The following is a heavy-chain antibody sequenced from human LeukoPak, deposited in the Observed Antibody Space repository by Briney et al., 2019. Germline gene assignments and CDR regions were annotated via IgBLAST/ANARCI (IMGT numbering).Heavy chain of an antibody. D-gene: IGHD3-16*01. J-gene: IGHJ4*02. CDR1: GYTFTSYY. CDR2: INPSGGST. CDR3: ARGGGQRDKRGKGDY. Sequence: ASVKVSCKASGYTFTSYYMHWVRQAPGQGLEWMGIINPSGGSTGYAQKFQGRVTMTRDTSASTVYMELSSLRSEGTAVYYCARGGGQRDKRGKGDYWGQGTLVTVSS. V-gene: IGHV1-46*01.